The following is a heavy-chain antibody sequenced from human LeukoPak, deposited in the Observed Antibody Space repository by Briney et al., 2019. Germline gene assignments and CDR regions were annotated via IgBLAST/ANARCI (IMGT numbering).Heavy chain of an antibody. CDR2: INPNSGGT. CDR3: ARDSREDEPYYYYYYGMDV. J-gene: IGHJ6*02. Sequence: GASVKVSCKASGYTFTGYYMHWVRQAPGQGLEWMGWINPNSGGTNYAQKFQGRVTMTRDTSISTAYMELSRLRSDDTAVYYCARDSREDEPYYYYYYGMDVWGQGTTVTVSS. CDR1: GYTFTGYY. V-gene: IGHV1-2*02. D-gene: IGHD2-2*01.